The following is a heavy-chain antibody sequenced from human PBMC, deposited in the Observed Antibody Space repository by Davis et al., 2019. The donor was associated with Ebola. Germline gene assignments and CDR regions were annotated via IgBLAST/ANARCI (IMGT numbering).Heavy chain of an antibody. J-gene: IGHJ5*02. D-gene: IGHD1/OR15-1a*01. V-gene: IGHV3-30*02. Sequence: GESLKISCAASGFTFSTYGMHWVRQTPGKGLERVAFIRFDGSIDYYADSVKGRFTISRDDSKNTLYLQMNSLRPGDTAVYYCAKDRGNNHYLLGFDPWGQGTLVTVSS. CDR2: IRFDGSID. CDR1: GFTFSTYG. CDR3: AKDRGNNHYLLGFDP.